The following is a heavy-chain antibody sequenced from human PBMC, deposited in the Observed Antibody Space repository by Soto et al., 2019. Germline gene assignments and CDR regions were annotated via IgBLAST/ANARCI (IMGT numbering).Heavy chain of an antibody. CDR3: ARGTPVLPYFDWSAGFDI. CDR2: IYYSGST. D-gene: IGHD3-9*01. V-gene: IGHV4-59*01. J-gene: IGHJ3*02. CDR1: GGSISSYY. Sequence: SETLSLTCTVSGGSISSYYWSWIRQPPGKGLEWIGYIYYSGSTNYNPSLKSRVTISVDTSKNQFSLKLSSVTAADTAVYYCARGTPVLPYFDWSAGFDIWGQGTLVTV.